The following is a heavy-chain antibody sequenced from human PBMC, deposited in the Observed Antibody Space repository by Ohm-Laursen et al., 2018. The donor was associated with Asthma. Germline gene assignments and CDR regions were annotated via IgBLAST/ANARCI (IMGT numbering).Heavy chain of an antibody. Sequence: SLRLSCAASGFTFSSYAMSWVRQAPGEGLEWVSSISGSSRYIYYTDSVKDRFTISRDNAKRSLYLQMNSLRAEDTAVYYCARDRVDIVTTTMNFYYGMDVWGQGTTVTVSS. CDR1: GFTFSSYA. V-gene: IGHV3-21*01. CDR2: ISGSSRYI. D-gene: IGHD5-12*01. CDR3: ARDRVDIVTTTMNFYYGMDV. J-gene: IGHJ6*02.